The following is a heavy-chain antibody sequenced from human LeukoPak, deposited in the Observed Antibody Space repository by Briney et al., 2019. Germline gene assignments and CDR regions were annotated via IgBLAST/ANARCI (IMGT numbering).Heavy chain of an antibody. D-gene: IGHD5-12*01. CDR2: INTNTGNP. CDR1: GYTFTSYA. Sequence: ASVKVSCKASGYTFTSYAMNWVRQAPGQGLEWMGWINTNTGNPTYAQGFTGRFVFSLDTSVSTAYLQISSLKAEGTAVYYCARGGVATITVLPLDWGQGTLVTVSS. V-gene: IGHV7-4-1*02. CDR3: ARGGVATITVLPLD. J-gene: IGHJ4*02.